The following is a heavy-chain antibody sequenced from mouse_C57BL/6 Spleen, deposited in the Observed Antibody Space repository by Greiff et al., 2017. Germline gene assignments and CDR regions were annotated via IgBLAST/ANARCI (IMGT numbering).Heavy chain of an antibody. CDR1: GYAFSSSW. V-gene: IGHV1-82*01. Sequence: VQLQQSGPELVKPGASVKISCKASGYAFSSSWMNWVKQRPGKGLEWIGRIYPGDGDTNYNGKFKGKATLTADKSSSTAYMQLSSLTSEDSAVYFCARDPYDGYNYWGQGTTLTVSS. CDR2: IYPGDGDT. J-gene: IGHJ2*01. CDR3: ARDPYDGYNY. D-gene: IGHD2-3*01.